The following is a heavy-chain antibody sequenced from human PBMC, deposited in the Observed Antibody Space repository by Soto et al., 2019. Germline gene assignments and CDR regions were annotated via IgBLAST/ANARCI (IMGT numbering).Heavy chain of an antibody. J-gene: IGHJ4*02. CDR3: ARYSGYEFDY. D-gene: IGHD5-12*01. CDR1: GYSISSGYY. CDR2: IYHGGST. Sequence: PSETLSLTCAVSGYSISSGYYWGWIRQPPGKGLEWIGSIYHGGSTYYNPSLKSRVTISVDTSKNQFSLKLSSVTAADTAVYYCARYSGYEFDYWGQGTLVTVSS. V-gene: IGHV4-38-2*01.